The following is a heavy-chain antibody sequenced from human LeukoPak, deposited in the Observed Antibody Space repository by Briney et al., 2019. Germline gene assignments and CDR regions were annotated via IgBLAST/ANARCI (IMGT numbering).Heavy chain of an antibody. D-gene: IGHD5-18*01. V-gene: IGHV3-23*01. J-gene: IGHJ1*01. CDR2: ISGSGGST. Sequence: PGGSLRLSYAASGFTFSSYAMSWVRQAPGKGLEWVSAISGSGGSTYYADSVKGRFTISRDDSKNTLYLQMNSLRAEDTAVYYCAKDLTASIAEYFQHWGQGTLVTVSS. CDR3: AKDLTASIAEYFQH. CDR1: GFTFSSYA.